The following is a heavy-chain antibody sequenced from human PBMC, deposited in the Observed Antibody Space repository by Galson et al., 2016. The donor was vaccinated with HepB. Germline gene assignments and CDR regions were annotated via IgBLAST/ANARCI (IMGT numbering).Heavy chain of an antibody. D-gene: IGHD2-21*01. CDR3: VECGDECDTGDF. CDR1: GFSFSTYA. J-gene: IGHJ4*02. Sequence: SLRLSCAASGFSFSTYAMAWVRQAPGKGLEWVSAMSGSGVGIYYADSVKGRFTISRDNSKQTLYLQMNSLRAEDTAVYYCVECGDECDTGDFWGQGTLVTVSS. CDR2: MSGSGVGI. V-gene: IGHV3-23*01.